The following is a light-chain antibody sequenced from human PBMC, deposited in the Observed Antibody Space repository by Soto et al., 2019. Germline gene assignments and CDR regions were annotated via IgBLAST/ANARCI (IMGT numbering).Light chain of an antibody. V-gene: IGLV1-40*01. CDR1: SSNIGAGYD. Sequence: QSVLTQPPSVSGSPGQRVTISCTGSSSNIGAGYDVYWYQQLLGIAPKLIIYGDSSRPSGVPDRFSGSKSGTSASLAITGLQAADEAAYYCQSYDSSRSAVIFGGGTKLTVL. CDR2: GDS. J-gene: IGLJ2*01. CDR3: QSYDSSRSAVI.